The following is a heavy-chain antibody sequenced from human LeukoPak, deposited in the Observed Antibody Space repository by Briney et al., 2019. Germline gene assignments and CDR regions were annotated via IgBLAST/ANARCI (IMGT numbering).Heavy chain of an antibody. Sequence: SETLSLTCAVYGDSFSSHYWTWIRQPPGRGLEWIGYISYNGTTNYNPSLKSRVTISIDTSKNQFSLKLSSVTTADTAVYYCARDLVTVTKGFDIWGLGTMVSVSS. CDR2: ISYNGTT. D-gene: IGHD4-17*01. CDR1: GDSFSSHY. J-gene: IGHJ3*02. CDR3: ARDLVTVTKGFDI. V-gene: IGHV4-59*11.